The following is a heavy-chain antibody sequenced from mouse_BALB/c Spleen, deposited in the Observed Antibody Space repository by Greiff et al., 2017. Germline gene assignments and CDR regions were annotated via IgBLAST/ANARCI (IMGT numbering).Heavy chain of an antibody. J-gene: IGHJ2*01. V-gene: IGHV5-4*02. Sequence: EVKLVESGGGLVKPGGSLKLSCAASGFTFSDYYMYWVRQTPEKRLEWVATISDGGSYTYYPDSVKGRFTISRDNAKNNLYLQMSSLKSEDTAMYYCAREGRFTTDGYFDYWGQGTTLTVSS. CDR1: GFTFSDYY. CDR3: AREGRFTTDGYFDY. D-gene: IGHD2-12*01. CDR2: ISDGGSYT.